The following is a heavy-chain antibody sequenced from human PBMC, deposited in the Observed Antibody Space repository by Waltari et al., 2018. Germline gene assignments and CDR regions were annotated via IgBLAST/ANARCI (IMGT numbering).Heavy chain of an antibody. CDR2: IKQDGSEK. CDR3: ARGGGDGYNYEYFDY. D-gene: IGHD5-12*01. V-gene: IGHV3-7*03. CDR1: GFTFSSYW. J-gene: IGHJ4*02. Sequence: EVQLVESGGGLVQPGGSLRLSCAASGFTFSSYWMSWVRQAPGKGLEWVANIKQDGSEKYYVDSVKGRFTTSRDNAKNSLYLQMNSLRAEDTAVYYCARGGGDGYNYEYFDYWGQGTLVTVSS.